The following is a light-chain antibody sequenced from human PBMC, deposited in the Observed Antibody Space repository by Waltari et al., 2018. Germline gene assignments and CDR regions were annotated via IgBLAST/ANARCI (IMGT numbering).Light chain of an antibody. CDR1: ESISKY. CDR3: QMYVRLPVT. CDR2: AAS. Sequence: DIVLTQSPGTPSLSPGERATLSCRASESISKYLAWYQPRPGQAPRLLLYAASNRATGVPDRFSGIGSGTDFSLTISRLEPEDFAVYYCQMYVRLPVTFGQGTKVEIK. V-gene: IGKV3-20*01. J-gene: IGKJ1*01.